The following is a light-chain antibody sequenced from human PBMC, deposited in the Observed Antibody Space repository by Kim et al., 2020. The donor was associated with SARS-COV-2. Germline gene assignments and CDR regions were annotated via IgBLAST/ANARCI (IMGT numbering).Light chain of an antibody. CDR3: QQIYDTPLT. CDR2: TAS. CDR1: QKIGGF. Sequence: DIQMTQSPSSLSASVGDSVTITCRASQKIGGFLNWYQQKPGKAPNLLIFTASTLQGGVPSRFSGSGSGADFTLTISSLQPEDSATYYCQQIYDTPLTFGGGTKVDIK. V-gene: IGKV1-39*01. J-gene: IGKJ4*01.